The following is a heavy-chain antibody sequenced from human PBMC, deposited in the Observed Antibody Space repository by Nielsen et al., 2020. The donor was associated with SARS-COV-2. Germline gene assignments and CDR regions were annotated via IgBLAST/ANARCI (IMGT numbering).Heavy chain of an antibody. Sequence: SETLSLTCAVSCGSISSSHWWSRVRQPPGKGLEWIGQIYYGGSTNYNLSLKSRVIISQDKSKNEFSLNLSSVTAADTAVYYCARQRGDYYFYMDVWGKGTTVTVSS. CDR1: CGSISSSHW. V-gene: IGHV4-4*02. CDR3: ARQRGDYYFYMDV. CDR2: IYYGGST. J-gene: IGHJ6*03. D-gene: IGHD6-25*01.